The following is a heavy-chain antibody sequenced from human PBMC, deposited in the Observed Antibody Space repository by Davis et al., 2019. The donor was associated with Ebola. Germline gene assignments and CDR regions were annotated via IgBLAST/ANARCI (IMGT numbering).Heavy chain of an antibody. D-gene: IGHD6-19*01. Sequence: GGSLRLSCAASGFTVSSNYMTWVRQAPGKGLEWVSIIYSGAGGSTYYADSVKGRFTISRDNAKNTLYLQMNSLRAEDTAVYYCAKDGERSSGWLIVYFDYWGQGTLVTVSS. CDR3: AKDGERSSGWLIVYFDY. V-gene: IGHV3-66*02. J-gene: IGHJ4*02. CDR2: IYSGAGGST. CDR1: GFTVSSNY.